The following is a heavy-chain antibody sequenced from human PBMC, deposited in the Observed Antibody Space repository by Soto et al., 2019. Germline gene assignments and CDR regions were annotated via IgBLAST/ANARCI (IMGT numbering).Heavy chain of an antibody. CDR1: GFTFSSYS. CDR2: ITSSSSAI. Sequence: EVQLVESGGGLVQAGGSLRLSCAASGFTFSSYSMNWVRQAPGKGLEWVSQITSSSSAIYYADSVKGRFTISRDNAKNTLYRQMNTLRAEDTTVYYCARGPVAAIDYWGQGILVTVSS. D-gene: IGHD6-19*01. V-gene: IGHV3-48*01. J-gene: IGHJ4*02. CDR3: ARGPVAAIDY.